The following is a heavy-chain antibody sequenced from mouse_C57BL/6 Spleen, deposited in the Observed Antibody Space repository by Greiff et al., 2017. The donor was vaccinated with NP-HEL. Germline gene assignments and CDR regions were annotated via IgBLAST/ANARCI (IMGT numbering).Heavy chain of an antibody. J-gene: IGHJ3*01. CDR1: GFNIKDDY. CDR2: IDPENGDT. CDR3: TTWGYYGSSYGFAY. V-gene: IGHV14-4*01. Sequence: VQLQQSGAELVRPGASVKLSCTASGFNIKDDYMHWVKQRPEQGLEWIGWIDPENGDTEYASKFQGKATITADTSSNTAYLQLSSLTSEDTAVYYCTTWGYYGSSYGFAYWGQGTLVTVSA. D-gene: IGHD1-1*01.